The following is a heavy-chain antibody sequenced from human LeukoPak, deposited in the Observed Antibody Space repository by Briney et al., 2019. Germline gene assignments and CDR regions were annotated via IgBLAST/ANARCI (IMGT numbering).Heavy chain of an antibody. J-gene: IGHJ4*02. CDR2: INHSGST. Sequence: PSETLSLTCAVYGGSFSGYYWSWLRQPPGKGLEWIGEINHSGSTNYNPSLKSRVTISVDTSKNQFSLKLSSVTAADTAVYYCARGLSDYYFDYWGQGTLVTVSS. CDR3: ARGLSDYYFDY. CDR1: GGSFSGYY. V-gene: IGHV4-34*01. D-gene: IGHD2/OR15-2a*01.